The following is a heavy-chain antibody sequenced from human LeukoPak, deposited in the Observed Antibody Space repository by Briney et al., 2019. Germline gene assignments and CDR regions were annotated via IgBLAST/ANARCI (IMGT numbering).Heavy chain of an antibody. J-gene: IGHJ5*02. CDR3: VRGVGGDSRFDP. V-gene: IGHV3-74*01. Sequence: GGSLRLSCAASGFTFSSYWMHWVRQAPGKGLVWVSRIISDGSSTSYADSVKGRFTISRDNAKNTLYLQMNSLRAEDTAVYYCVRGVGGDSRFDPWGQGTRVTVSS. CDR1: GFTFSSYW. CDR2: IISDGSST. D-gene: IGHD1-26*01.